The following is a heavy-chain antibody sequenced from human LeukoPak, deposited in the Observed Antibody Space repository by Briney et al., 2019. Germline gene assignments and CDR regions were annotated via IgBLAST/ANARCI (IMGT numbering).Heavy chain of an antibody. CDR1: GFTFSSYG. J-gene: IGHJ4*02. D-gene: IGHD3-22*01. CDR3: AREVGGYYDSSGYPDY. V-gene: IGHV3-30*03. CDR2: ISYDGSNK. Sequence: GGSLRLSCAASGFTFSSYGMHWVRQAPGEGLEWVAVISYDGSNKYYADSVKGRFTISRDNAKNSLYLQMNSLRAEDTAVYYCAREVGGYYDSSGYPDYWGQGTLVTVSS.